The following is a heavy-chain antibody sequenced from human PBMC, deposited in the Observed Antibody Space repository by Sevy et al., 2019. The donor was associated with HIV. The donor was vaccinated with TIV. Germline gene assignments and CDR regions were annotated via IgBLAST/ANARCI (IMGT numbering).Heavy chain of an antibody. Sequence: RGSLRLSCAASGFTFSDHYMDCVRQAPGKGLEWVGRIRDKDNSHTTDYAASVNGRFTITRDDSKKSLYLQLNSLKTVDAAVYYCARVRGSSRYESYFDYWGQGTLVLVSS. CDR2: IRDKDNSHTT. CDR3: ARVRGSSRYESYFDY. V-gene: IGHV3-72*01. D-gene: IGHD6-13*01. CDR1: GFTFSDHY. J-gene: IGHJ4*02.